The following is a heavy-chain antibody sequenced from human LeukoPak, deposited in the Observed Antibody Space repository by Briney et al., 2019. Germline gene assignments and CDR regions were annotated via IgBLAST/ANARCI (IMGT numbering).Heavy chain of an antibody. V-gene: IGHV4-39*07. CDR1: GGSISSSSYY. J-gene: IGHJ4*02. Sequence: PSETLSLTCTVSGGSISSSSYYWGWIRQPPGKGLEWIGSIYYSGSTYYNPSLKSRVTISVDTSKNQFSLKLSSVTAADTAVYYCARWLRYYYGSGSYYRRGGFDYWGQGTLVTVSS. CDR3: ARWLRYYYGSGSYYRRGGFDY. D-gene: IGHD3-10*01. CDR2: IYYSGST.